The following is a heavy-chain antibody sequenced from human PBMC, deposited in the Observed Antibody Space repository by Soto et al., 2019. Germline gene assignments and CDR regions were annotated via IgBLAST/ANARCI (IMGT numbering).Heavy chain of an antibody. CDR2: IIPILGIA. CDR3: ARDRSILAVADPFDY. J-gene: IGHJ4*02. CDR1: GGTFSSYT. V-gene: IGHV1-69*04. Sequence: SVKVSCKASGGTFSSYTISWVRQAPEQGLEWMGRIIPILGIANYAQKFQGRVTITADKSTSTAYMELSSLRSEDTAVYYCARDRSILAVADPFDYWGQGTQVTVSS. D-gene: IGHD6-19*01.